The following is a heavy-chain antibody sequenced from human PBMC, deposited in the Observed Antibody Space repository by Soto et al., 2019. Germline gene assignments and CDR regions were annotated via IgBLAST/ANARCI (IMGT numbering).Heavy chain of an antibody. CDR3: ARRRRIAAAGTETEDWLDP. V-gene: IGHV5-51*01. CDR2: IYPGDSDT. Sequence: PGESLKISCKGSGYSFTSYWIGWVRQMPGKGLEWMGIIYPGDSDTRYSPSFQGQVTISADKSISTAYLQWSSLKASDTAMYYCARRRRIAAAGTETEDWLDPWGQGTLVTVSS. D-gene: IGHD6-13*01. J-gene: IGHJ5*02. CDR1: GYSFTSYW.